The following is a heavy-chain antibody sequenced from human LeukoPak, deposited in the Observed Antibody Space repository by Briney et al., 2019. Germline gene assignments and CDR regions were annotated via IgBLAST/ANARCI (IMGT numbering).Heavy chain of an antibody. Sequence: PSETLSLTCAVYGGSFSGYYWSWIRQPPGKGLEWIGEINHSGSTNYNPSLKSRVTISVDTSKNQFSLKLSSVTAADTAVYYCARGLLAYYDMWTGYYSEDPFDYWGQGTLVTVSS. D-gene: IGHD3-9*01. CDR2: INHSGST. J-gene: IGHJ4*02. CDR3: ARGLLAYYDMWTGYYSEDPFDY. V-gene: IGHV4-34*01. CDR1: GGSFSGYY.